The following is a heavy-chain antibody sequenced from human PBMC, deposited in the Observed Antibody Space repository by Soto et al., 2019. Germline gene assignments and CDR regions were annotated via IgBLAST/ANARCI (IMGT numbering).Heavy chain of an antibody. CDR2: ISSSGSTI. D-gene: IGHD3-16*02. Sequence: QVQLVESGGGLVKPGGSLRLSCAASGFTFSDYYMTWIRQAPGKGLEWVSHISSSGSTIYYADSVKGRFTISRDNAKNSLYLQMNSLRAEDTAVYYCARCYDYVWGTYRYTPDYRGQGTLVTVSS. CDR1: GFTFSDYY. V-gene: IGHV3-11*01. J-gene: IGHJ4*02. CDR3: ARCYDYVWGTYRYTPDY.